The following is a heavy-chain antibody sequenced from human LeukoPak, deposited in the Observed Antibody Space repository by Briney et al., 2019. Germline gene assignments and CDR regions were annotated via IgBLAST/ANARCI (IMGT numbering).Heavy chain of an antibody. CDR3: ARGQGTVTAH. D-gene: IGHD2-21*02. J-gene: IGHJ4*02. CDR2: INHSGSA. V-gene: IGHV4-34*01. Sequence: SETLTLTCAVSGGSFSGYYWTWIRQPPGEGLEWIGEINHSGSANYNPSLKSRVTISLDTSKNQFSLKLSSVTAADTAVYYCARGQGTVTAHWGQGTLVTVSS. CDR1: GGSFSGYY.